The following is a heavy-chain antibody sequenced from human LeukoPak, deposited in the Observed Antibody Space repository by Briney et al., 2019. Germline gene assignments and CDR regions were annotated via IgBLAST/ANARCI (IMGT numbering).Heavy chain of an antibody. CDR2: ISTDGGSP. J-gene: IGHJ4*02. Sequence: GGSLRLSCAASGFTFSSYAMHWVRQAPGKGLEYVPAISTDGGSPYYANSVKGRFTISRDNSKNTLYLQMGSLRAEDMAVYYCAKWGYYYDSSGYDYWGQGTLVTVSS. CDR1: GFTFSSYA. V-gene: IGHV3-64*01. CDR3: AKWGYYYDSSGYDY. D-gene: IGHD3-22*01.